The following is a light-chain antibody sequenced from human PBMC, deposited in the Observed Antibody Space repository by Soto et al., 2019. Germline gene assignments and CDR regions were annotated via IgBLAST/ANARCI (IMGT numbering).Light chain of an antibody. Sequence: QSVLTQPPSASGTPGQTVTISCSGRSSNIGSNYVYWYQQLPGTAPRLLMYRADQRPSGVPDRFSGSESGTSASLAISGLRSEDEADYYCAAWDDIVSGLVFGGGTKLTVL. CDR1: SSNIGSNY. V-gene: IGLV1-47*01. CDR3: AAWDDIVSGLV. CDR2: RAD. J-gene: IGLJ2*01.